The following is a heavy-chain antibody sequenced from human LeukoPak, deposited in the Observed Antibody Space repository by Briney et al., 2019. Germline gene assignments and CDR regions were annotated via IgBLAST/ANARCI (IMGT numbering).Heavy chain of an antibody. D-gene: IGHD3-10*01. CDR2: IDPNNGVT. CDR1: GYPFTGYY. V-gene: IGHV1-2*02. J-gene: IGHJ4*02. Sequence: ASVKVSCKASGYPFTGYYVHWVRQAPGQGLEWMGRIDPNNGVTYYAQKFQGRVTMTRDTSISTAYMELSRLRSDDTAVYYCARDRAAQRNDYWGQGTLVTVSS. CDR3: ARDRAAQRNDY.